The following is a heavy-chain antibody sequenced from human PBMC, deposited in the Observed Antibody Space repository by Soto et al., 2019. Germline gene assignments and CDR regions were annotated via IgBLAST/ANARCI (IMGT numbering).Heavy chain of an antibody. J-gene: IGHJ4*02. CDR2: IYYSGST. Sequence: QLQLQESGPGLVKPSETLSLTCTVSGGSISSSSYYWGWIRQPPGKGLEWIGSIYYSGSTYYNPSLKSRVTISVDTSKNQFSLKLSSVTAADTAVYYCARHIREGATTLTFDYWGQGTLVTVSS. D-gene: IGHD1-26*01. CDR1: GGSISSSSYY. V-gene: IGHV4-39*01. CDR3: ARHIREGATTLTFDY.